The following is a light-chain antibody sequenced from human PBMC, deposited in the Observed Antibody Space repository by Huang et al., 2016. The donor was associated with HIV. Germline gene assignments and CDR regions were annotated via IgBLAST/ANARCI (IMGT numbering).Light chain of an antibody. J-gene: IGKJ1*01. CDR3: QKYDSVPRT. CDR2: AAS. CDR1: QDIDTY. V-gene: IGKV1-27*01. Sequence: DIQMTQSPSSLSASVGDRVTITCRANQDIDTYLAWYQHKPGKVPNLLIYAASTLPPGVPSRVSGSGSGTNFTLIIGSLQTEDIGNYYCQKYDSVPRTFGQGTKVEVK.